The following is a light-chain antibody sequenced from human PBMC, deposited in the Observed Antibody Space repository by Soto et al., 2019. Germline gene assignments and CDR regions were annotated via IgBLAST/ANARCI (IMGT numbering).Light chain of an antibody. J-gene: IGLJ1*01. CDR2: DVS. CDR1: SSDVGGYNY. Sequence: QSALTQPRSVSGSPGQSVTISCTGTSSDVGGYNYVSWYQQHPGKAPKLMIYDVSKRPSGVPDRSSGSKSGNTASLTISGVQAEDEADYYCCSYAGSYMGVFGTGTKVTVL. CDR3: CSYAGSYMGV. V-gene: IGLV2-11*01.